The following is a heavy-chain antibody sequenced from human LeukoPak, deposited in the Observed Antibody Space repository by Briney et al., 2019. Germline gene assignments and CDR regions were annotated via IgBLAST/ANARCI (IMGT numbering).Heavy chain of an antibody. Sequence: ASVKVSCKASGYTFTGYYMQWVRQAPGQGLEWMGIINPSGGSTSYAQKFQGRVTMTRDTSTSTVYMEPSSLRSEDTAVYYCARTLVPAANFDYWGQGTLVTVSS. CDR3: ARTLVPAANFDY. J-gene: IGHJ4*02. CDR1: GYTFTGYY. D-gene: IGHD2-2*01. V-gene: IGHV1-46*01. CDR2: INPSGGST.